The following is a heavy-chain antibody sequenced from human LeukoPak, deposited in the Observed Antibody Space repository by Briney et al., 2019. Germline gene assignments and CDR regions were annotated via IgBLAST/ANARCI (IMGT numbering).Heavy chain of an antibody. D-gene: IGHD4-17*01. V-gene: IGHV5-51*01. CDR3: ARVDTVTSGGGH. CDR2: IYPGDSDT. J-gene: IGHJ4*02. CDR1: GYTFTIYW. Sequence: GESLKIFCKTSGYTFTIYWIGWVRQMPGKGLEWMGIIYPGDSDTRHSPSFQGQVTISADKSISTAYLQWSSLKASDTAMYFCARVDTVTSGGGHWGQGTLVTVSS.